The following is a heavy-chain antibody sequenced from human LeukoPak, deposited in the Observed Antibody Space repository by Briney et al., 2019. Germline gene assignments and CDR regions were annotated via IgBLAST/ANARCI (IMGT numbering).Heavy chain of an antibody. V-gene: IGHV4-61*10. J-gene: IGHJ5*02. CDR3: ARGVYNYGGHNWFDP. Sequence: PSQTLSLTCNVSGGSISSDSYYWSWIRQPAGKGLDWIGYISYSGSTNYNPSLKSRVTISVDTSKNQFSLKLSSVTAADTAVYYCARGVYNYGGHNWFDPWGQGTLVTVSS. CDR1: GGSISSDSYY. D-gene: IGHD5-18*01. CDR2: ISYSGST.